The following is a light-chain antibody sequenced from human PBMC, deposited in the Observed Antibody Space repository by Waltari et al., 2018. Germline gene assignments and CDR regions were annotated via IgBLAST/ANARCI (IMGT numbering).Light chain of an antibody. CDR1: SGHSSYA. Sequence: QLVLTQSPSASASLGASVKLTCTLSSGHSSYAIAWHQQQPEKGPQYLMKLNSDGSHSNGDGIPDRFSGSSSGAERYLTISSLQSEDEADYYCQTWGTGIVVFGGGTKLTVL. CDR3: QTWGTGIVV. J-gene: IGLJ2*01. V-gene: IGLV4-69*01. CDR2: LNSDGSH.